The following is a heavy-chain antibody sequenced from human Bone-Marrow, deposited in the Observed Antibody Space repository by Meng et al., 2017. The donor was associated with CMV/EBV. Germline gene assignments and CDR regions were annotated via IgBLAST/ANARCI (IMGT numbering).Heavy chain of an antibody. D-gene: IGHD6-6*01. V-gene: IGHV3-30*02. CDR1: GFTFSSYG. J-gene: IGHJ6*02. CDR2: IRYDGSNK. CDR3: ARSRYSSSSFDDMDV. Sequence: GESLKISCAASGFTFSSYGMHWVRQAPGKGLEWVAFIRYDGSNKYYADSVKGRFTISRDNSKNTLYPQMNSLRAEDTAVYYCARSRYSSSSFDDMDVWVQGTTVTVSS.